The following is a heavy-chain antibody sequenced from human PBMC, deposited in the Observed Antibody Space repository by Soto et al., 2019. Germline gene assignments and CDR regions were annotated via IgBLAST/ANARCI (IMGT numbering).Heavy chain of an antibody. D-gene: IGHD6-25*01. CDR1: GYTLTTYD. J-gene: IGHJ4*02. V-gene: IGHV1-8*01. CDR2: MNPYNGNT. Sequence: ASVKVSCKASGYTLTTYDIHWLRQVTGQGLEWMGWMNPYNGNTGSTQKFQGRVTMTRNTSISTVYMELNSLRSEDTAAYYCARRKERSGPHYFDYWGQGSLVTVSS. CDR3: ARRKERSGPHYFDY.